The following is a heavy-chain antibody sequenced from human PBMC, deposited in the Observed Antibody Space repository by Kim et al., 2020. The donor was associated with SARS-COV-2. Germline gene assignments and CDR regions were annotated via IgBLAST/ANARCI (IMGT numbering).Heavy chain of an antibody. Sequence: YAQKLQGRVTMTTDTSTSTAYMELRSLRSDDTAVYYCARRRHDYSNYLDYWGQGTLVTVSS. CDR3: ARRRHDYSNYLDY. J-gene: IGHJ4*02. V-gene: IGHV1-18*01. D-gene: IGHD4-4*01.